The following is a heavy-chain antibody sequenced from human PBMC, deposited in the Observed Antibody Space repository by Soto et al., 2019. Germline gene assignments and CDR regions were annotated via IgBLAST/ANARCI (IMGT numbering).Heavy chain of an antibody. CDR1: GFTFTNYA. CDR2: ISAYNGNT. CDR3: ERDFTGWPPDGVDS. J-gene: IGHJ4*02. Sequence: GASVKVSCKASGFTFTNYAITWVRQAPGQGLEWMGWISAYNGNTQYAQNLQGRVTMTTDTSTSTAYMELGSLTCDDTAVYYCERDFTGWPPDGVDSWGQGTLVTVSS. D-gene: IGHD3-16*01. V-gene: IGHV1-18*01.